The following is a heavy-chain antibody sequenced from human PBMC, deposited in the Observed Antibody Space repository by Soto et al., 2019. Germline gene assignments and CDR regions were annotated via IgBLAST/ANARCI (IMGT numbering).Heavy chain of an antibody. CDR1: GFTFSSYG. CDR2: IWYDGSNK. Sequence: QAQLVESGGGVVQPGRSLRLSCVASGFTFSSYGMHWVRQAPGKGLEWVAIIWYDGSNKYYGDSVKGRFTISRDNSKNMLYLQMNSLRAEDTAVYYCARVGNGWYFDYWGQGTLVTVSS. CDR3: ARVGNGWYFDY. V-gene: IGHV3-33*01. D-gene: IGHD6-19*01. J-gene: IGHJ4*02.